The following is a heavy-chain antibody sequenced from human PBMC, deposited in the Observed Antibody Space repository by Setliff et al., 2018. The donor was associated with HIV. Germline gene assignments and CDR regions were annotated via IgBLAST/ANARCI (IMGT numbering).Heavy chain of an antibody. D-gene: IGHD5-12*01. V-gene: IGHV3-74*01. CDR2: IHGDGSST. Sequence: GGSLRLSCAASGFTFSSYWMHWVRQAPGKGLVWVSRIHGDGSSTSYADSLKGRFTISRDNGKNLLYLQMNSLRAEDTAVYYCANQRRATDYWGQGTLVTVSS. CDR1: GFTFSSYW. CDR3: ANQRRATDY. J-gene: IGHJ4*02.